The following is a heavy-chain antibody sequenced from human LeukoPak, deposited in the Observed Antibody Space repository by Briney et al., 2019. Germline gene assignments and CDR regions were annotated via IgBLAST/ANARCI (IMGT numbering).Heavy chain of an antibody. D-gene: IGHD3-10*01. CDR2: IYYSGST. CDR3: ARGPTMVRGVPNWFDP. V-gene: IGHV4-59*01. Sequence: SETLSLTCTVSGGSISSYYWSWIRQPPGKGLEWIGYIYYSGSTNYNPSLKSRVTISVDTSKNQFSLKLSSVTAADTAVYYCARGPTMVRGVPNWFDPRGQGTLVTVSS. J-gene: IGHJ5*02. CDR1: GGSISSYY.